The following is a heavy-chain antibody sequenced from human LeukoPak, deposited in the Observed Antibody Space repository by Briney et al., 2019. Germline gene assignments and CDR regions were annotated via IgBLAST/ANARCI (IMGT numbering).Heavy chain of an antibody. CDR3: ARSLYYYGSGSTEGWFNP. CDR1: GGSISSGDYY. Sequence: SQTLSLTCTVSGGSISSGDYYWRWIRQPPGKGLEWIGYIYYSGSTYYNPSLKSRVTISVDTSKNQFSLKLSSVTAADTAVYYCARSLYYYGSGSTEGWFNPWGQGTLVTVSS. V-gene: IGHV4-30-4*01. D-gene: IGHD3-10*01. J-gene: IGHJ5*02. CDR2: IYYSGST.